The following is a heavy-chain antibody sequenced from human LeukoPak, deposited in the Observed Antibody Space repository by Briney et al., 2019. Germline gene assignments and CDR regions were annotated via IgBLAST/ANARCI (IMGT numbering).Heavy chain of an antibody. CDR2: ITWDGGST. V-gene: IGHV3-43D*04. D-gene: IGHD4-17*01. CDR3: AKGRLRYFES. Sequence: PGGSLRLSCAASGFTFDDYAMHWVRQAPGKGLEWVSLITWDGGSTFYADSVKGRFTLSRDNSKKSLYLQMHGLRVEDTALYYCAKGRLRYFESWGQGTLVTVSS. CDR1: GFTFDDYA. J-gene: IGHJ4*02.